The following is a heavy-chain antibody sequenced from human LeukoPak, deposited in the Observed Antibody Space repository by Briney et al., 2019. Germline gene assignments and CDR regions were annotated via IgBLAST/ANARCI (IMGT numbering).Heavy chain of an antibody. Sequence: RASVKVSCKASGYTFTSYDINWVRQATGQGLEWMGWMNPNSGNTGYAQKFQGRVTMTRNTSIGTAYMELSSLGSEDTAMYYCARGFRSDSSGRKFDCWGQGTLVTVSS. CDR1: GYTFTSYD. CDR3: ARGFRSDSSGRKFDC. V-gene: IGHV1-8*01. D-gene: IGHD3-22*01. CDR2: MNPNSGNT. J-gene: IGHJ4*02.